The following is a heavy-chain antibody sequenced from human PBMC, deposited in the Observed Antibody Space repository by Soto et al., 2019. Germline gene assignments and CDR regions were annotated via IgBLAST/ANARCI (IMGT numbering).Heavy chain of an antibody. Sequence: QVQLQESGPGLVKPSETLSLTCTVSGGSVSSGSYYWGWIRQPPGKGLEWIGYIYYSGSTNYNHSLKSRVTISVDTSKNQFSLKLSSVTAADTAVYYCARGIEGWYQGRYYYGMDVWGQGTPVTVSS. CDR3: ARGIEGWYQGRYYYGMDV. D-gene: IGHD6-19*01. CDR1: GGSVSSGSYY. CDR2: IYYSGST. J-gene: IGHJ6*02. V-gene: IGHV4-61*01.